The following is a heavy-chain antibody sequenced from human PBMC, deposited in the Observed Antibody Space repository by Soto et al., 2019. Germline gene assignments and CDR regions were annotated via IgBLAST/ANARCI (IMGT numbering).Heavy chain of an antibody. V-gene: IGHV4-39*01. CDR2: IYYSGST. D-gene: IGHD2-21*01. J-gene: IGHJ3*02. CDR1: GGSISSSSNY. Sequence: QLQLQESGPGLVKPSETLSLTCTVSGGSISSSSNYWGWIRQPPGKGLEWIGSIYYSGSTDYNPSLKSRVAISVDTSKNQFSLKLSSVTAADTALYYCASCGPTPHNAFDIWGQGTMVTVSS. CDR3: ASCGPTPHNAFDI.